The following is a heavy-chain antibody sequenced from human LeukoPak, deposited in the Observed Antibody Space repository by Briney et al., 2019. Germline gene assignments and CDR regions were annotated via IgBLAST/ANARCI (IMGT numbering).Heavy chain of an antibody. Sequence: GASVKVSCKASGGTFSSYAISWVRQAPGQGLEWMGGIIPIFGTANYAQKFQGRVTITADESTSTAYMELSSLRSEDTAVYYCARAEYSNYLYYYYYYMDVWGKGTTVTVSS. D-gene: IGHD4-11*01. J-gene: IGHJ6*03. V-gene: IGHV1-69*13. CDR1: GGTFSSYA. CDR3: ARAEYSNYLYYYYYYMDV. CDR2: IIPIFGTA.